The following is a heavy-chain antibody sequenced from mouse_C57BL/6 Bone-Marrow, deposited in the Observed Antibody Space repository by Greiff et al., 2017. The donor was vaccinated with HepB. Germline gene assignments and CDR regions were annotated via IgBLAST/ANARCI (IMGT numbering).Heavy chain of an antibody. CDR2: IYPRSGNT. V-gene: IGHV1-81*01. CDR3: AGRYYNVQAGFCY. J-gene: IGHJ3*01. CDR1: GYTFTSYG. Sequence: QVQLKQSGAELARPGASVKLSCKASGYTFTSYGISWVKQRTGQGLEWIGEIYPRSGNTYYNEKFKGKATLTADKSSSTAYMELRSLTSEDSAVYFCAGRYYNVQAGFCYWGQGTLVTASA. D-gene: IGHD1-1*01.